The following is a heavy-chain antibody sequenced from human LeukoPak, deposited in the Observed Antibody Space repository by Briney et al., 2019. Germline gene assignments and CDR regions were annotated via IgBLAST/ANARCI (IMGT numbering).Heavy chain of an antibody. Sequence: GGSLRLSCAASGFTFSSYAMSWVRQAPGKGLEWVSAISGSGGSTYYADSVKGRFTISRDNSKSTLYLQMNSLRAEDTAVYYCAKPQGNYSAFDIWGQGTMVTVSS. D-gene: IGHD1-7*01. J-gene: IGHJ3*02. CDR3: AKPQGNYSAFDI. V-gene: IGHV3-23*01. CDR2: ISGSGGST. CDR1: GFTFSSYA.